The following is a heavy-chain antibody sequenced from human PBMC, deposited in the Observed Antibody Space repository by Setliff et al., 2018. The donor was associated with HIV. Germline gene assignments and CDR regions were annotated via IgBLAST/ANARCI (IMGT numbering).Heavy chain of an antibody. CDR2: ICDDGKT. CDR1: GFTVSGTY. CDR3: ARGVYYDSSGYFNY. Sequence: GGSLRLSCAASGFTVSGTYMRWVRQAPGKGLEWVAVICDDGKTYYGDSVKGRFTISRDNSKNTLYLQMNSLRVEDTAVYYCARGVYYDSSGYFNYWGQGTLVTVSS. D-gene: IGHD3-22*01. V-gene: IGHV3-53*05. J-gene: IGHJ4*02.